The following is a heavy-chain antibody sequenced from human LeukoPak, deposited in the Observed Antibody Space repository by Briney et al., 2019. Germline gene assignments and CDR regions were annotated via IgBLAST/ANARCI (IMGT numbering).Heavy chain of an antibody. J-gene: IGHJ4*02. Sequence: GSLRLSCAASGLTFSSYGMHWVRQAPGTGLEWVAFIRYDGTKKYYADSVKGRFTISRDNSKNTLYLQMNSLRTEDTAVYYCAKDEYRTFDYWGQGTLVTVSS. D-gene: IGHD2/OR15-2a*01. CDR1: GLTFSSYG. CDR3: AKDEYRTFDY. V-gene: IGHV3-30*02. CDR2: IRYDGTKK.